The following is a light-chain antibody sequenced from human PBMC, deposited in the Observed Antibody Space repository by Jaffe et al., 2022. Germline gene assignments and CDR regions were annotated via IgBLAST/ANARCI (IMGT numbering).Light chain of an antibody. CDR1: NIGSKS. CDR2: YDS. CDR3: QVWDSSSLVV. J-gene: IGLJ2*01. V-gene: IGLV3-21*04. Sequence: SYVLTQPPSVSVAPGKTARITCGGNNIGSKSVHWYQQKPGQAPVLVIYYDSDRPSGIPERFSGSNSGNTATLTISRVEAGDEADYYCQVWDSSSLVVFGGGTKLTVL.